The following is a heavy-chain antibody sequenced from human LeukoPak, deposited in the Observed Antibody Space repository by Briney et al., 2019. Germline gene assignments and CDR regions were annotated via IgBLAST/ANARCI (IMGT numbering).Heavy chain of an antibody. CDR1: GFTFSNYW. Sequence: GGSLRLSCAASGFTFSNYWMHWVRQAPGKGLVWVSRINSDGSSRNYADSVKGRFTISRNNAKNTLYLKMNSLRAEDTAVYYCASASSHRIAAGGDYWGQGTLVTVSS. D-gene: IGHD6-13*01. CDR2: INSDGSSR. CDR3: ASASSHRIAAGGDY. J-gene: IGHJ4*02. V-gene: IGHV3-74*01.